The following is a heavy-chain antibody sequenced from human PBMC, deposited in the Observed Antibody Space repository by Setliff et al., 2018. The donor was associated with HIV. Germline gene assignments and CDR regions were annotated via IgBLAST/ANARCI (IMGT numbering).Heavy chain of an antibody. CDR2: VDPEDGET. D-gene: IGHD3-3*01. CDR3: ARGLTIFDPDWYFDL. Sequence: GASVKVSCKASGYSFTTYFMHWVRQAPGKGLEWMGRVDPEDGETIYAERFRGRISLTVDKSAGTAYMELNRLRSEDTAVYYCARGLTIFDPDWYFDLWGRGTLVTVSS. V-gene: IGHV1-69-2*01. CDR1: GYSFTTYF. J-gene: IGHJ2*01.